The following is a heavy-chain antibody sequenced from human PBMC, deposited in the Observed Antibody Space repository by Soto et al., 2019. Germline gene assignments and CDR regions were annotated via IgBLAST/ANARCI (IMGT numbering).Heavy chain of an antibody. D-gene: IGHD1-7*01. CDR1: GFTFSSYW. CDR3: AKDMNSVPEY. CDR2: IKTDGSIT. Sequence: LRLSCAASGFTFSSYWMYWVRQAPGKGLVWVSRIKTDGSITSYADSVKGRFTVSRDNARDMLYLQMNSLRAEDTAVYYCAKDMNSVPEYWGQGTLVTVSS. J-gene: IGHJ4*02. V-gene: IGHV3-74*01.